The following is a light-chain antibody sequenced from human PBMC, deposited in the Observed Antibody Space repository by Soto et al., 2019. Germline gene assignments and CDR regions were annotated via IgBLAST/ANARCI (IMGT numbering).Light chain of an antibody. CDR3: AAWDDSLNGWV. CDR1: SSKIGTSN. CDR2: SDN. J-gene: IGLJ3*02. Sequence: QSVLTQPPSASGTPGQRVTISCSGSSSKIGTSNVAWYQQLPGTAPKLLIYSDNQRPSGVPERFSGSKSGTSASLAISGLQSEDEADYSCAAWDDSLNGWVFGGGTQLTVL. V-gene: IGLV1-44*01.